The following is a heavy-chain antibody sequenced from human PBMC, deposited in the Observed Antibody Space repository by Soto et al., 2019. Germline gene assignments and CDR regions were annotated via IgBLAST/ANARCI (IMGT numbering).Heavy chain of an antibody. V-gene: IGHV4-30-4*01. CDR1: SGAINSGDYF. CDR2: IYYSGST. CDR3: ARVSYYDSSGYLSYYFDY. J-gene: IGHJ4*02. D-gene: IGHD3-22*01. Sequence: TSETLSLTCTVSSGAINSGDYFWNWIRQPPGKGLEWIGYIYYSGSTNYNPSLKSRVTISVDKSKNQFSLKLSSVTAADTAVYYCARVSYYDSSGYLSYYFDYWGQGTLVTVSS.